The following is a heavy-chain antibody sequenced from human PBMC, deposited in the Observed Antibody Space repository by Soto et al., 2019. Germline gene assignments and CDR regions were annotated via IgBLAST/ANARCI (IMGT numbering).Heavy chain of an antibody. CDR2: IIPIFGTA. J-gene: IGHJ4*02. D-gene: IGHD5-18*01. V-gene: IGHV1-69*13. CDR3: ARERLPGQLWLLYFDY. CDR1: GGTFSSYA. Sequence: SVKVSCKASGGTFSSYAISWVRQAPGQGLEWMGGIIPIFGTANYAQKFQGRVTITADESTSTAYMELSSLGSEDTAVYYCARERLPGQLWLLYFDYWGQGTLVTVSS.